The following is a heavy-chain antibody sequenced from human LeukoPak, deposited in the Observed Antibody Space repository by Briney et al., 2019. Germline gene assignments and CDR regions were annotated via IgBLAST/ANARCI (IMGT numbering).Heavy chain of an antibody. V-gene: IGHV3-48*03. CDR1: GFTFSSYE. J-gene: IGHJ4*02. CDR3: ARARENSYGLGSLDY. Sequence: RGSLRLSCATSGFTFSSYEINWVRQAPGKGLEWLSYIGSGGTIIHADSVKGRLTVSRDNAKNSVHLQMSSLRDEDTAIYYCARARENSYGLGSLDYWGQGTLVIVSS. CDR2: IGSGGTI. D-gene: IGHD5-18*01.